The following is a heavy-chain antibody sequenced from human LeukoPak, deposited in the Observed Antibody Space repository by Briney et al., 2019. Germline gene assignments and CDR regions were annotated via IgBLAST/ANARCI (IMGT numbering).Heavy chain of an antibody. CDR2: IFSGGST. V-gene: IGHV3-53*01. CDR3: ASGSGSYRTPHYYMDV. D-gene: IGHD3-10*01. Sequence: GVSLSLSCVASGFTVSSNYMSWVPQAPGRGLEWVSIIFSGGSTYYADSVKGRFTISRDDSKNTLYLQMNSLRAEDTAVYYCASGSGSYRTPHYYMDVWGTGTTVTVSS. J-gene: IGHJ6*03. CDR1: GFTVSSNY.